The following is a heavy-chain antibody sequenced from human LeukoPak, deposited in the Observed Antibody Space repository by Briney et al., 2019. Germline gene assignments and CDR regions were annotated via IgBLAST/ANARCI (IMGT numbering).Heavy chain of an antibody. CDR2: LYASGPT. D-gene: IGHD1-26*01. J-gene: IGHJ4*02. Sequence: SETLSLTCTVSGVSISTYYWSWFRQPAGKGREWIGRLYASGPTNYNPSLKSRVTMSVDTSKNQLSLNVNSVTVADTAVYFCARHTRMWGYFDYWGQGTLVAVSS. CDR3: ARHTRMWGYFDY. V-gene: IGHV4-4*07. CDR1: GVSISTYY.